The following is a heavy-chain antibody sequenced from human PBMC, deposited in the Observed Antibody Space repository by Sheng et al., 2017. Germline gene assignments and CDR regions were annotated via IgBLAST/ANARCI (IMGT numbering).Heavy chain of an antibody. D-gene: IGHD3-3*01. CDR1: GGSISSSSYY. CDR2: IYYSGST. J-gene: IGHJ4*02. CDR3: ARALTIFGVVTDGYFDY. Sequence: QLQLQESGPGLVKPSETLSLTCTVSGGSISSSSYYWGWIRQPPGKGLEWIGSIYYSGSTYYNPSLKSRVTISVDTSKNQFSLKLSSVTAADTAVYYCARALTIFGVVTDGYFDYWGQGTLVTVSS. V-gene: IGHV4-39*01.